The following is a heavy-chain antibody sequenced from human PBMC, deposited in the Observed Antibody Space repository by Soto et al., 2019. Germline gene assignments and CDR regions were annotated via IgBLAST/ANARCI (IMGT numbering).Heavy chain of an antibody. CDR2: ISYDGSNK. D-gene: IGHD5-18*01. CDR1: GFTFSSYG. Sequence: GGSLRLSCAASGFTFSSYGMHWVRQAPGKGLEWVAVISYDGSNKYYADSVKGRFTISRDNSKNTLYLQMNSLRAEDTAVYYCAKDLKGIQLWLEYYYYGMDVWGQGTTVTVSS. V-gene: IGHV3-30*18. J-gene: IGHJ6*02. CDR3: AKDLKGIQLWLEYYYYGMDV.